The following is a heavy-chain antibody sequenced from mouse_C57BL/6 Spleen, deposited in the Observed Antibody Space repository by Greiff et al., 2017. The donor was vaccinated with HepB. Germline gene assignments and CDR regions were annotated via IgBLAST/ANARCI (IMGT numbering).Heavy chain of an antibody. D-gene: IGHD2-1*01. V-gene: IGHV1-82*01. Sequence: VQLQQSGPELVKPGASVKISCKASGYAFSSSWMHWVKQRPGKGLEWIGRIYPGDGDTNYNGKFKGKATLTADTSSSTAYMQLSSLTSEDSAVYFCAKGIYYGNPWFAYWGQGTMVTVSA. CDR3: AKGIYYGNPWFAY. CDR2: IYPGDGDT. J-gene: IGHJ3*01. CDR1: GYAFSSSW.